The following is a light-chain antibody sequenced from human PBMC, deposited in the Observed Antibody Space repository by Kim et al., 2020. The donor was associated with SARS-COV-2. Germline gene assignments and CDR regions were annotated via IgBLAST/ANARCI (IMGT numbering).Light chain of an antibody. J-gene: IGLJ3*02. Sequence: VTPGQTASITCSGDKLGDKYVCWYQQKPGQSPVLVIYEDRKRPSGIPERFSGSNSGNTATLTISGTQAMDEADYYCQAWDNSARGVFGGGTQLTVL. V-gene: IGLV3-1*01. CDR1: KLGDKY. CDR2: EDR. CDR3: QAWDNSARGV.